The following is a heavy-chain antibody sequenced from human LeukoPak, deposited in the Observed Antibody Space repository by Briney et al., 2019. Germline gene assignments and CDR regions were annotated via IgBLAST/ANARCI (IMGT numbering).Heavy chain of an antibody. D-gene: IGHD3-22*01. J-gene: IGHJ5*02. CDR2: ISSSSSYI. CDR3: ARTYYYDSSGYYWFDP. CDR1: GFTFSSYS. V-gene: IGHV3-21*01. Sequence: GGSLRLSCAASGFTFSSYSMNWVRQAPGKGLEWVSSISSSSSYIYYADPVKGRFTISRDNAKNSLYLQMNSLRAEDTAVYYCARTYYYDSSGYYWFDPWGQGTLVTVSS.